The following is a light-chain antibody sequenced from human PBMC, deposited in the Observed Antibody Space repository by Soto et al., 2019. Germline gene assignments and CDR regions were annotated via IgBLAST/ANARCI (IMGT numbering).Light chain of an antibody. J-gene: IGKJ3*01. CDR2: GAS. V-gene: IGKV3-15*01. CDR1: QSISSN. Sequence: EKVMTQSPATLSVSPGERATLSCRASQSISSNLAWYQQKPGQAPRLLIYGASTRATGIPATFSGSGSGTEFTLTISSLQSEDFAVSYCQQYNNWPFTFGPGTKVGIQ. CDR3: QQYNNWPFT.